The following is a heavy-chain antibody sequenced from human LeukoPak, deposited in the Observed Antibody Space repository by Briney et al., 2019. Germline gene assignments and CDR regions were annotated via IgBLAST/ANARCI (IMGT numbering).Heavy chain of an antibody. CDR3: AFPVTYYDILTGGMDV. CDR1: GFTFSSYS. V-gene: IGHV3-48*04. CDR2: ISSSSSTI. J-gene: IGHJ6*02. D-gene: IGHD3-9*01. Sequence: GGSLRLSCAASGFTFSSYSMNWVRQTPGKGLEWVSYISSSSSTIYYADSVKGRFTISRDNAKNSLYLQMNSLRAEDTAVYYCAFPVTYYDILTGGMDVWGQGITVTVSS.